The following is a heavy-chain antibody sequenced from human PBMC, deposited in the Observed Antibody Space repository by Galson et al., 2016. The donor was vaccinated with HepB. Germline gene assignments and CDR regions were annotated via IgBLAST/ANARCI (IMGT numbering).Heavy chain of an antibody. CDR3: ATTYYGGNPAPRPLDR. V-gene: IGHV4-59*08. CDR1: GGSISSYY. CDR2: ISSSGSN. D-gene: IGHD4-23*01. Sequence: ETLSLTCTVSGGSISSYYWSWIRQPPGKGLEWNGYISSSGSNTYHPPLKSRVTISLDTSRNQFSLSLTSVTAADTAGYYCATTYYGGNPAPRPLDRWGQGALVAVSS. J-gene: IGHJ5*02.